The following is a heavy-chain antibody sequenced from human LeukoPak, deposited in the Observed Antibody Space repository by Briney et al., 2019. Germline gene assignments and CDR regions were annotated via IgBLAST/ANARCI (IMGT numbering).Heavy chain of an antibody. CDR2: IYYSGST. D-gene: IGHD3-22*01. Sequence: SETLSLTCTVSGGSISSGGYYWSWIRQHPGKGLEWIGYIYYSGSTYYNPSLKSRVTISVDTSKNQFSLKLSSVTAADTAVYYCARVRGAKYYYDSSGCLFDYWGQGTLVTVSS. CDR3: ARVRGAKYYYDSSGCLFDY. V-gene: IGHV4-31*03. J-gene: IGHJ4*02. CDR1: GGSISSGGYY.